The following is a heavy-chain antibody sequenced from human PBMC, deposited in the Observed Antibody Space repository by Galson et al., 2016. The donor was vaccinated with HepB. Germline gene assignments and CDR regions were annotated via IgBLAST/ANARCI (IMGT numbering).Heavy chain of an antibody. Sequence: SVKVSCKASGYTFTNYGITWVRQAPGQGLEWMGWISANNNNTIYAQRLQGRFTMTTDTSTNTAYMELRSLRSDDTALYYCARGRGGDYGDYVGDLDYWGQGTLVTVSS. D-gene: IGHD4-17*01. J-gene: IGHJ4*02. CDR1: GYTFTNYG. CDR3: ARGRGGDYGDYVGDLDY. V-gene: IGHV1-18*01. CDR2: ISANNNNT.